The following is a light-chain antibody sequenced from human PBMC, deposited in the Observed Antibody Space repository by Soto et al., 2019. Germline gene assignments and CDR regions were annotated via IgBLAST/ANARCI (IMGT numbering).Light chain of an antibody. CDR3: GTWDSSLSAGV. V-gene: IGLV1-51*01. CDR2: DSN. CDR1: SSNIGNNF. Sequence: QSALTQPPSVSAAPGQKVTISCSGSSSNIGNNFVSWYQQLPGTAPTLLIYDSNKRPSGIPDRFSGSKSGTSATLGITGLQTGDEADYYCGTWDSSLSAGVFGGGTQLTVL. J-gene: IGLJ3*02.